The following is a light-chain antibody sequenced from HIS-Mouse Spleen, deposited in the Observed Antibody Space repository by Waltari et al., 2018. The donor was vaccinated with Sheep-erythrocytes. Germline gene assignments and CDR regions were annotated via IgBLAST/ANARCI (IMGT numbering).Light chain of an antibody. CDR2: DVS. CDR1: SSDVGGYNY. J-gene: IGLJ1*01. V-gene: IGLV2-11*01. Sequence: QSALTQPRSVSGSPGQSVTISCTGTSSDVGGYNYFPWYQQHPGKAPKLMIYDVSKRPSGVTDRFSGSKSGNTASLTISGLQAEDEADYYCCSYAGSYNHVFATGTKVTVL. CDR3: CSYAGSYNHV.